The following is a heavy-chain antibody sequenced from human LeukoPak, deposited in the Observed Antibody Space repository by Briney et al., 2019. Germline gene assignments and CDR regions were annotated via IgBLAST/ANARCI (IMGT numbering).Heavy chain of an antibody. V-gene: IGHV3-66*01. CDR2: IYSGGST. CDR1: GFTVSSNY. CDR3: ASRGNYYHFDY. D-gene: IGHD1-26*01. Sequence: GGSLRLSCAASGFTVSSNYMSWVRQAPGKGLEWVSVIYSGGSTYYADSVKGRFTISRDNSKNTLYLQMNSLRAEDTAVYYCASRGNYYHFDYWGQGTLVTVSS. J-gene: IGHJ4*02.